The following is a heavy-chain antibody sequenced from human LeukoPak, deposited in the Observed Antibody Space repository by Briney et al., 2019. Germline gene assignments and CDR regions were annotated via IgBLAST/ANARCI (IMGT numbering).Heavy chain of an antibody. D-gene: IGHD3-16*02. V-gene: IGHV4-59*08. J-gene: IGHJ3*02. CDR3: ARALPGYIDAFDI. Sequence: SETLSLTCTVSRGSISSYYWSWTRQPPGKGLEWIGYIYYSGSTNYNPSLKSRVTISVDTSKNQFSLKLSSVTAADTAVYYCARALPGYIDAFDIWGQGTMVTVSS. CDR1: RGSISSYY. CDR2: IYYSGST.